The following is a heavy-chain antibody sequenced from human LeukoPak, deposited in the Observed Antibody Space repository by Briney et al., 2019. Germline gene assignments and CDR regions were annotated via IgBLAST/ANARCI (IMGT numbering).Heavy chain of an antibody. V-gene: IGHV3-23*01. D-gene: IGHD2-15*01. CDR3: AKHPHIVVVVAASGGDWFDP. Sequence: GGSLRLSCAASGFTVSSNYMSWVRQAPGKGLEWVSAISGSGDNTYYADSVKGRFTISRDNSKNTLYLQMNSLRAEDTAIYYCAKHPHIVVVVAASGGDWFDPWGQGTLVTVSS. CDR1: GFTVSSNY. J-gene: IGHJ5*02. CDR2: ISGSGDNT.